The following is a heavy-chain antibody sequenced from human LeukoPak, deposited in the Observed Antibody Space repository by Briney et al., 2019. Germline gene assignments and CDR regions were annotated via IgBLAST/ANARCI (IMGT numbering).Heavy chain of an antibody. D-gene: IGHD3-10*01. CDR2: IKQYEDLK. V-gene: IGHV3-7*01. J-gene: IGHJ4*02. Sequence: GGSLTLSCAASGFTFRRNWKRWGRHAPGKGLEWVANIKQYEDLKSYVDSGEGRFTISRDNAKNSLYLQMNSLNTEDTAVYYCARFAKGYGSGDIDYWGQGTLVTVSS. CDR3: ARFAKGYGSGDIDY. CDR1: GFTFRRNW.